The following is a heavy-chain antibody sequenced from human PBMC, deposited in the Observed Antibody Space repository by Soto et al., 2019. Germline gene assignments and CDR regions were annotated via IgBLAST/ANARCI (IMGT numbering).Heavy chain of an antibody. D-gene: IGHD4-17*01. CDR2: IYYSGST. Sequence: SETLSLTCTVSGGSISSYYWSWIRQPPGKGLEWIGYIYYSGSTNYNPSLKSRVTISLDTSKNQFSLKLSSVTAADTAVYYCARVTSAYGDYGMDYYYYMDVWGKGTTVTVSS. CDR1: GGSISSYY. CDR3: ARVTSAYGDYGMDYYYYMDV. J-gene: IGHJ6*03. V-gene: IGHV4-59*01.